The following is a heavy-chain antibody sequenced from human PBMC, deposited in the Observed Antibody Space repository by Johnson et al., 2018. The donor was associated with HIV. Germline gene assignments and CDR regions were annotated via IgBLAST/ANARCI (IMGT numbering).Heavy chain of an antibody. CDR1: GFTFSDYY. CDR3: ASSRRGQQLVPLAFDI. CDR2: IWYDGREK. J-gene: IGHJ3*02. D-gene: IGHD6-13*01. Sequence: QVQLVESGGGLVKPGGSLRLSCAASGFTFSDYYMNWIRQAPGKGLEWVALIWYDGREKDYADSVKGRFTISRDNSKNTLYLEMNSLRAEDTALYYCASSRRGQQLVPLAFDIWGQGT. V-gene: IGHV3-33*08.